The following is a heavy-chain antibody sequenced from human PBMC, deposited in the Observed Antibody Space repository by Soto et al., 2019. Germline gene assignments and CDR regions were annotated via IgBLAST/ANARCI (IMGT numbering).Heavy chain of an antibody. CDR1: GYTFTGYY. V-gene: IGHV1-2*02. Sequence: RASVKVSCKASGYTFTGYYMHWVRQAPGQGLEWMGWINPNSGGTNYAQKFQGRVTMTRDTSISTAYMELSRLRSDDTAVYYCARTAWSGVVSRWFDPWGQGTLVTVSS. CDR3: ARTAWSGVVSRWFDP. J-gene: IGHJ5*02. CDR2: INPNSGGT. D-gene: IGHD3-3*01.